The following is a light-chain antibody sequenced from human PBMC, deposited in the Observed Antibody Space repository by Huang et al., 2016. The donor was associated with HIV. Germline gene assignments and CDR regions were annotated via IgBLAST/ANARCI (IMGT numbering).Light chain of an antibody. V-gene: IGKV1-8*01. J-gene: IGKJ4*01. CDR1: QNVGTS. CDR3: QHSDGLSPLT. Sequence: IRMTQSPSSLSASTGDRVTITCRASQNVGTSLAWYQQRPGRAPVLLMYDASTLQRGVPSRFSGSGSRTVFTLTIGCLQVEDAATYYCQHSDGLSPLTFGGGT. CDR2: DAS.